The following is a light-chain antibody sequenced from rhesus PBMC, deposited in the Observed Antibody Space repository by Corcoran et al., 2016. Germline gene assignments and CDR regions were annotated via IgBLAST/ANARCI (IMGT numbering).Light chain of an antibody. CDR3: RSYAGSNSYI. CDR1: SSDIGGYNY. J-gene: IGLJ1*01. CDR2: EVN. Sequence: ALTQPRSVSGSPGQSVTISCTGTSSDIGGYNYVSWYQQHPGTAPKLMIYEVNRRPSGVSYRFSGSKSGNTASLTISGLQAEDEAHYYCRSYAGSNSYIFGDGTRLTVL. V-gene: IGLV2-32*02.